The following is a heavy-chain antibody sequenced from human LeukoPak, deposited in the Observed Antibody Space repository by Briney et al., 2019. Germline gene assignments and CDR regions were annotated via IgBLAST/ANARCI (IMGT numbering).Heavy chain of an antibody. CDR2: IKQDGSEK. CDR3: ARDVITMGGGFNY. J-gene: IGHJ4*02. CDR1: GFTFSNYW. Sequence: GGSLRLSCAASGFTFSNYWMSWVRQAPGKGLEWVANIKQDGSEKYYVDSVEGRFTISRDNAENSLYLQMNSRRVEDTAVYYCARDVITMGGGFNYWGQGTLVTVSS. D-gene: IGHD1-14*01. V-gene: IGHV3-7*01.